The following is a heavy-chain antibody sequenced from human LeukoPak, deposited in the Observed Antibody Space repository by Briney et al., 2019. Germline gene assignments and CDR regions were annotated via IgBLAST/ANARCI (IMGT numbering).Heavy chain of an antibody. Sequence: GSLRLSCAASGFTFSSYEMNWVRQAPGKGLEWVSYISSSGSTIYYADSVKGRFTISRDNAKNSLYLQMNSLRAEDTAVYYCVKAILTGYYRGYFDYWGQGTLVTVSS. D-gene: IGHD3-9*01. CDR2: ISSSGSTI. CDR1: GFTFSSYE. J-gene: IGHJ4*02. CDR3: VKAILTGYYRGYFDY. V-gene: IGHV3-48*03.